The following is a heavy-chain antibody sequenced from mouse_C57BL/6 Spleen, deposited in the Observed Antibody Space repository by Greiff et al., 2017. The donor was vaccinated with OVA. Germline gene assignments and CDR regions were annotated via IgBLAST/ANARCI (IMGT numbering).Heavy chain of an antibody. Sequence: EVQLQQSVAELVRPGASVKLSCTASGFNIKNTYMNWVKQRPEQGLEWIGRIDPANGNTKSAPKFQGKATITADTSSNSPYLHLTILASADASFYYWAIPALVTWDYWGQGTSVTVSS. D-gene: IGHD2-9*01. V-gene: IGHV14-3*01. CDR2: IDPANGNT. J-gene: IGHJ4*01. CDR1: GFNIKNTY. CDR3: AIPALVTWDY.